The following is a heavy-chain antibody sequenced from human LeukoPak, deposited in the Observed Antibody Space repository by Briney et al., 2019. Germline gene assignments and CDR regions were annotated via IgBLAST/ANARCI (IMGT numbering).Heavy chain of an antibody. D-gene: IGHD6-19*01. CDR1: GGSISSYY. CDR2: IYTSGST. J-gene: IGHJ4*02. V-gene: IGHV4-4*07. Sequence: PSETLSLTCTVSGGSISSYYWSWIRQPAGKGLEWIGRIYTSGSTNYNPSLKSRVTISVDKSKNQFSLKLCSVTAADTAVYYCARDGGVAGISPQYYFDYWGQGTLVTVSS. CDR3: ARDGGVAGISPQYYFDY.